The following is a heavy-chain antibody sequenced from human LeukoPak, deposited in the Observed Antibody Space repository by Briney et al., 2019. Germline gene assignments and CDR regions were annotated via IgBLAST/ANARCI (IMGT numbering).Heavy chain of an antibody. CDR2: IYYSGST. CDR1: GGSISSSSYY. D-gene: IGHD3-22*01. Sequence: SETLSLTCTVSGGSISSSSYYWGWIRQPPGKGLEWIGSIYYSGSTYYNPSLKSRVTISVDTSKNQFSLKLSSVTAADTAVYYCAGGNYYDSSGYYFNHWFDPWGQGTLVTVSS. V-gene: IGHV4-39*01. J-gene: IGHJ5*02. CDR3: AGGNYYDSSGYYFNHWFDP.